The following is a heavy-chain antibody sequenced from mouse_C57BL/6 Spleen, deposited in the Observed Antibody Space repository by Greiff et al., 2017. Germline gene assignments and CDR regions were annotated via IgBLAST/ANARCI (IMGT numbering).Heavy chain of an antibody. V-gene: IGHV1-82*01. CDR2: MYPGDGDT. J-gene: IGHJ4*01. D-gene: IGHD1-1*01. Sequence: QVQLQQSGPELVKPGASVKISCKASGYAFSSSWMNWVKQRPGKGLEWIGRMYPGDGDTNYNGKFKGKATLTADKSSSTAYMQLSSLTSEDSAVYFCARSDYYGTPYAMDYWGQGTSVTVSS. CDR1: GYAFSSSW. CDR3: ARSDYYGTPYAMDY.